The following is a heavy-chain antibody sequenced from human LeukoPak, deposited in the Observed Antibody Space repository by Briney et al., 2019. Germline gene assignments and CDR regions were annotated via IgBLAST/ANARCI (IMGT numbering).Heavy chain of an antibody. D-gene: IGHD6-19*01. CDR2: INHDGSDK. Sequence: GGSLRLSCTASGFTFSSYLMTWVRQAPGKGLEWVGNINHDGSDKYYADSVQGRFTISRDNAKKTLYLQMNTLRPEDTAVYYCARDRSSGWPGSFDYWGQGTLVTVSS. V-gene: IGHV3-7*01. CDR3: ARDRSSGWPGSFDY. J-gene: IGHJ4*02. CDR1: GFTFSSYL.